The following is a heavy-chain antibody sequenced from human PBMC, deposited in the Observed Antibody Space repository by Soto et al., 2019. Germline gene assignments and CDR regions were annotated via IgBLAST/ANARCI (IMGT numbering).Heavy chain of an antibody. Sequence: SVKVSCKASGGTFSSYAISWVRQAPGQGLEWMGGIIPIFGTANYAQKFQGRVTITADESTSTAYMELSSLRSEDTAVYYCARAGSMWYGDLRNWFDPWGQGTLVTVSS. D-gene: IGHD4-17*01. J-gene: IGHJ5*02. CDR3: ARAGSMWYGDLRNWFDP. V-gene: IGHV1-69*13. CDR2: IIPIFGTA. CDR1: GGTFSSYA.